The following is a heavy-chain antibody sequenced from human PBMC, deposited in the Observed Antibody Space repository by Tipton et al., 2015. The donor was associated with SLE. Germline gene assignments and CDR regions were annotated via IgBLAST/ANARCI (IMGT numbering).Heavy chain of an antibody. Sequence: LRLSCTVSGGSIGNYYWSWIRQPPGKGLEWIAYVHYSGATSYNPSLKSRVTITMDTSKNQFYLQMSSVTAADTAVYYCARAREYEMPVPLFMDVWGQGATVTVSS. J-gene: IGHJ6*02. D-gene: IGHD2/OR15-2a*01. CDR3: ARAREYEMPVPLFMDV. CDR2: VHYSGAT. CDR1: GGSIGNYY. V-gene: IGHV4-59*01.